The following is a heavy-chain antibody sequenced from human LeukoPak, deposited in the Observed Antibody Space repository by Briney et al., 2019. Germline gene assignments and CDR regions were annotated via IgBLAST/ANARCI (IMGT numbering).Heavy chain of an antibody. CDR3: AKDGTYYDILTGYLGVE. V-gene: IGHV3-23*01. Sequence: PGGSLRLSCAASGFTFSSYAMSWVRQAPGKGLEWVSAISGSGGSTYYADSVKGRFTISRDNSKNTLYLQMNSLRTEDTAVYYCAKDGTYYDILTGYLGVEWGQGTLVTVSS. J-gene: IGHJ4*02. D-gene: IGHD3-9*01. CDR1: GFTFSSYA. CDR2: ISGSGGST.